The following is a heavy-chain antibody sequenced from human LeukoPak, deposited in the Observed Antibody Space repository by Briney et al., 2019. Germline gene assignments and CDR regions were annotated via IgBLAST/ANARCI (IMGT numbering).Heavy chain of an antibody. CDR3: AKDSCTNGVCYDFDY. J-gene: IGHJ4*02. Sequence: GGSLRLSCAASGFTFGSYGMHWVRQAPGKGLEWVAFIRYDGSNKYYADSVKGRFTIYRDNSKNTLYLQMNSLRAEDTAVYYCAKDSCTNGVCYDFDYWGQGTLVTVSS. D-gene: IGHD2-8*01. V-gene: IGHV3-30*02. CDR2: IRYDGSNK. CDR1: GFTFGSYG.